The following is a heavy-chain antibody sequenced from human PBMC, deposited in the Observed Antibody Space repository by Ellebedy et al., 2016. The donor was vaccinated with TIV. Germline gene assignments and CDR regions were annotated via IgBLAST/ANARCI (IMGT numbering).Heavy chain of an antibody. D-gene: IGHD3-22*01. Sequence: GESLKISCAASGFTFSNNAMSWVRQAPGKGLEWVSAISDSGTSTYYADSVKGRFTISRDNSKKTLYLQMNSLSAEDTAVYYCAKGRGGGSDSSAPRYYFDYWGLGTLVTVSS. CDR1: GFTFSNNA. J-gene: IGHJ4*02. CDR2: ISDSGTST. V-gene: IGHV3-23*01. CDR3: AKGRGGGSDSSAPRYYFDY.